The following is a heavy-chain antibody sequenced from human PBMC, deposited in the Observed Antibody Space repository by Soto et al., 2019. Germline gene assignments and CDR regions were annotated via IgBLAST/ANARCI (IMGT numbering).Heavy chain of an antibody. Sequence: SETLSLTCTVSGGSVSNGNYYWGWIRQSPGKGLEWIGSVYYRGRSYSKSSVKSRVTISVDTSKNQFSLNLNSVTASDTAVYFCVSQRTSVLTQAYFDYWGPGALVTISS. J-gene: IGHJ4*02. D-gene: IGHD2-8*01. CDR3: VSQRTSVLTQAYFDY. V-gene: IGHV4-39*01. CDR2: VYYRGRS. CDR1: GGSVSNGNYY.